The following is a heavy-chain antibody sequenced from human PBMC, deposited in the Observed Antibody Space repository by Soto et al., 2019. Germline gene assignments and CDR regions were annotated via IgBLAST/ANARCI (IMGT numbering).Heavy chain of an antibody. J-gene: IGHJ5*02. Sequence: EVQLLDSGGGLVQPGGSLRLSCAASGFTFSSSAMSWVRQAPGKGLEWVSAVSGSGGTTYYADSVRGRFTISRDNSKNTLYLKMNSLRAEDTAIYFCAICTVDTIVTSGWCHYLDPWGQGTLVTVSS. V-gene: IGHV3-23*01. D-gene: IGHD6-19*01. CDR2: VSGSGGTT. CDR1: GFTFSSSA. CDR3: AICTVDTIVTSGWCHYLDP.